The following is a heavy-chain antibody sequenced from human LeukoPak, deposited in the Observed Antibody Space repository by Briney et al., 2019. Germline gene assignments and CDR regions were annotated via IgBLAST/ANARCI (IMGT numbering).Heavy chain of an antibody. D-gene: IGHD6-19*01. CDR2: IYYSGST. J-gene: IGHJ4*02. Sequence: SETLSLTCTVSGGSISSSSYYWGWIRQPPGKGLEWIGSIYYSGSTYHNPSLKSRVTISVDTSKNQFSLKLSSVTAADTAVYYCANMPSLEGIAVAGYFDYWGQGTLVTVSS. CDR1: GGSISSSSYY. V-gene: IGHV4-39*07. CDR3: ANMPSLEGIAVAGYFDY.